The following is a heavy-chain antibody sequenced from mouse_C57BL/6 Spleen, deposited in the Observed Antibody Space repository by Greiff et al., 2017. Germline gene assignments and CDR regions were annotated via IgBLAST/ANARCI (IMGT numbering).Heavy chain of an antibody. Sequence: ESGPGMVKPSQSLSLTCTVTGYSITSGYDWPWIRPFPGNNLEWMGYISYSGSTNYTPSLKSRISITHDTSKNHFVLKLNSETTENTATYYCARGRDYDNASDYWGQGTAVTVAS. D-gene: IGHD2-4*01. CDR1: GYSITSGYD. CDR2: ISYSGST. CDR3: ARGRDYDNASDY. V-gene: IGHV3-1*01. J-gene: IGHJ4*01.